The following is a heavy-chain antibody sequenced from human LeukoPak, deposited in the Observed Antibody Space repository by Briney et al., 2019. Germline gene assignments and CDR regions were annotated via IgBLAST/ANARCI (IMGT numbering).Heavy chain of an antibody. J-gene: IGHJ4*02. Sequence: GGSLRLSCAASGFTFSSYAMHWVRQAPGRGLEWVAVISYDGSNKYYADSVKGRFTISRDNSKNTLYLQMNSLRAEDTAVYYCARGQDYYDSSGSNFDYWGQGTLVTVSS. D-gene: IGHD3-22*01. CDR1: GFTFSSYA. CDR2: ISYDGSNK. V-gene: IGHV3-30*04. CDR3: ARGQDYYDSSGSNFDY.